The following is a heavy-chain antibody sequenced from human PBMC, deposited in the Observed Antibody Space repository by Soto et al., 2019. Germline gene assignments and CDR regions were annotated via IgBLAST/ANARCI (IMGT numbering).Heavy chain of an antibody. CDR1: GYTFTSYD. CDR2: MNPNSGNT. V-gene: IGHV1-8*01. J-gene: IGHJ6*03. CDR3: ARGVLDQLLYFYYYYYMDV. D-gene: IGHD2-2*01. Sequence: ASVKVSCKASGYTFTSYDINWVRQATGQGLEWMGWMNPNSGNTGYSQKFQGRVTMTRNTSISTAYMELSSLRFEDTAVYYCARGVLDQLLYFYYYYYMDVWGKGTTVTVSS.